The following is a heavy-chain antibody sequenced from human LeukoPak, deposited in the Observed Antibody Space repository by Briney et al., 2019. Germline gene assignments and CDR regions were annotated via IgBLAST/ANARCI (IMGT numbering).Heavy chain of an antibody. Sequence: SGTLSLTCTVSGGSISSYYWSWIRQPAGKGLEWIGRIYTSGSTNYNPSLKSRVTMSVDTSKNQFSLKLSSVTAADTAVYYCARGYDILTGQVGAFDIWGQGTMVTVSS. J-gene: IGHJ3*02. CDR3: ARGYDILTGQVGAFDI. V-gene: IGHV4-4*07. CDR1: GGSISSYY. D-gene: IGHD3-9*01. CDR2: IYTSGST.